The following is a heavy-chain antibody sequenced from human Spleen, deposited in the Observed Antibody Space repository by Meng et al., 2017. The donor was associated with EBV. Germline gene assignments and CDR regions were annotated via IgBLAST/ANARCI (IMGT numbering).Heavy chain of an antibody. V-gene: IGHV7-4-1*02. Sequence: QVQLVQSGSDLKKPGAAVKVSCKASGYHFTNYSMNWVRQAPGQGLEWMGWINTKTGNPMYAQAFTGRFVFSLDTSVSTAFLQISNLETEDTDVYYCAAAAGTWGAFDYWGQGTLVTVSS. D-gene: IGHD6-13*01. CDR3: AAAAGTWGAFDY. CDR2: INTKTGNP. J-gene: IGHJ4*02. CDR1: GYHFTNYS.